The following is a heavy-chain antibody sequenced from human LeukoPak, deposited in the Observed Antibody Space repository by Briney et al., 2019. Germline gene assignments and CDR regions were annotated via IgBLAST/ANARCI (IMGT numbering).Heavy chain of an antibody. CDR3: ARGRSSGWTRVFDY. J-gene: IGHJ4*02. CDR2: MNPNSVNT. D-gene: IGHD6-19*01. V-gene: IGHV1-8*01. Sequence: ASVKVSCKASGYTFTSYDINWVRQATGQGLEWMGWMNPNSVNTGYAQKFQGRVTMTRNTSIGTAYMELSSLRSEDTAVYYCARGRSSGWTRVFDYWGQGTLVTVSS. CDR1: GYTFTSYD.